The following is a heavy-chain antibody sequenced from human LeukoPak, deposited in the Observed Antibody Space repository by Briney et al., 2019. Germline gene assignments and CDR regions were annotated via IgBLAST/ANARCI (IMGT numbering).Heavy chain of an antibody. CDR3: ARDLGRHGYNYDY. Sequence: GGSLRLSCAASGFTFSSYAMSWVRQAPGKGLEWVSAISGSGGSTYYADSVKGRFTISRDNAKNSLYLQMNSLRAEDTAMYYCARDLGRHGYNYDYWGQGTLVTVSS. CDR2: ISGSGGST. CDR1: GFTFSSYA. D-gene: IGHD5-24*01. V-gene: IGHV3-23*01. J-gene: IGHJ4*02.